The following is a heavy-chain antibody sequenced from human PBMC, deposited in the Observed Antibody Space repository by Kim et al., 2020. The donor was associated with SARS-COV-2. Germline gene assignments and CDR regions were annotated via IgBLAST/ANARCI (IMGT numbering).Heavy chain of an antibody. CDR2: ISSSGSTI. CDR1: GFTFSSYE. J-gene: IGHJ4*02. V-gene: IGHV3-48*03. D-gene: IGHD6-13*01. Sequence: GGSLGLSCAASGFTFSSYEMNWVRQAPGKGLEWVSYISSSGSTIYYADSVKGRFTISRDNAKNSLYLQMNSLRAEDTAVYYCARRSSWYSPFDYWGQGTLVTVSS. CDR3: ARRSSWYSPFDY.